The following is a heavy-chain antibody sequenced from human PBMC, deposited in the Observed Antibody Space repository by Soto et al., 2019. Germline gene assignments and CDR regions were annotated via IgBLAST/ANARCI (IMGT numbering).Heavy chain of an antibody. J-gene: IGHJ5*02. CDR3: ARVGLECSSTSCYGWFDP. CDR1: GYTFTSYG. D-gene: IGHD2-2*01. V-gene: IGHV1-18*01. Sequence: ASVKVSCKASGYTFTSYGISWVRQAPGQGLEWMGWISAYNGNTNYAQKLQGRVTMTTDTSTSTAYMELRSLRSDDTAVYYCARVGLECSSTSCYGWFDPWGQGTLVTVSS. CDR2: ISAYNGNT.